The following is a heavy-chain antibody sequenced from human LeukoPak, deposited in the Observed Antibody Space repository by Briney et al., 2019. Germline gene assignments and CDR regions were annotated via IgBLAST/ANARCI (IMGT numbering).Heavy chain of an antibody. Sequence: GGSLRLSCAASGFTFSSYWMNWVRQAPGKGLEWVANIKQDGSEKYYVDSVKGRFTISIDNAKKSLFLQMNSLRAEDTAVYYCAAGSGWTADYWGQGILVTVSS. CDR1: GFTFSSYW. J-gene: IGHJ4*02. D-gene: IGHD6-19*01. CDR3: AAGSGWTADY. CDR2: IKQDGSEK. V-gene: IGHV3-7*05.